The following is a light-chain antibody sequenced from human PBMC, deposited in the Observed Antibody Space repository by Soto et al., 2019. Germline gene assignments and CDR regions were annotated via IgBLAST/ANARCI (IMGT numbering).Light chain of an antibody. CDR3: YSSAGSSTLGV. V-gene: IGLV2-23*01. J-gene: IGLJ3*02. Sequence: QSVLTQPASLSGSPGQSITISCTGPSSDVGSYNLVSWYQQHPGKAPKLMIYKDNKRPSGVSNRFSGSRSGNTASLTISGLQAEDEADYYCYSSAGSSTLGVFGGGTKVTVL. CDR1: SSDVGSYNL. CDR2: KDN.